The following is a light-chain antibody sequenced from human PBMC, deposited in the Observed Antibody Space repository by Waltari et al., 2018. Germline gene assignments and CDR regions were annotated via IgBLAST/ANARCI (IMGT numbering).Light chain of an antibody. J-gene: IGKJ1*01. Sequence: EIVLTQSPGTLSLSPGERATLSCRASQSVSRYLAWYQLRPGQAPRLLIYHTSIRATGIPDRFSGSCSGTDFTLTINRREPEDFVVYYCQKYDSLPATFGQGTKVEIK. V-gene: IGKV3-20*01. CDR1: QSVSRY. CDR2: HTS. CDR3: QKYDSLPAT.